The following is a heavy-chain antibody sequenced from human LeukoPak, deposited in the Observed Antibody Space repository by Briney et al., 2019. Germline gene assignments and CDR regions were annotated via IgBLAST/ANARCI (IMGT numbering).Heavy chain of an antibody. CDR1: VDTFSSYA. CDR2: IIPIFGIA. CDR3: ARDRVVMATRLDY. Sequence: WASVKVSCMASVDTFSSYAISGVRQAPGQGLEWMGRIIPIFGIANYAQKLQGRVTITADKSTSTAYMELSSLRSEDTAVYYCARDRVVMATRLDYWGQGTLVTVSS. V-gene: IGHV1-69*04. D-gene: IGHD5-24*01. J-gene: IGHJ4*02.